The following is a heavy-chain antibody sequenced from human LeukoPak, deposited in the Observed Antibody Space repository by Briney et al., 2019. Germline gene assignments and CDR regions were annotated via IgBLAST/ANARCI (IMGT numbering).Heavy chain of an antibody. V-gene: IGHV3-48*04. D-gene: IGHD3-22*01. J-gene: IGHJ3*02. CDR3: ARVLYSGGYWGGDAFDI. CDR2: IVGSSSII. Sequence: PGGALRLSCAASGFSFSTYSMNWVRQAPGKGLEWVSYIVGSSSIIYYADSVKGRFTISRDNAKNSLYLQMDSLRAEDTAVYYCARVLYSGGYWGGDAFDIWGQGTMLTVSS. CDR1: GFSFSTYS.